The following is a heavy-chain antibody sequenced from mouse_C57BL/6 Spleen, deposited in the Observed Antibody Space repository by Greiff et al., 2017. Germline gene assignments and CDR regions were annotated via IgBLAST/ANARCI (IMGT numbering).Heavy chain of an antibody. J-gene: IGHJ4*01. Sequence: VKLVESGPGLVAPSQSLSITCTVSGFSLTSYGVDWVRQSPGKGLEWLGVIWGVGSTNYNSAPKSRLSIRKDNSKIQVFLKMNRLQADDTAMYYGAVSYGYDVAMYYWGQGTSVTVSS. CDR3: AVSYGYDVAMYY. V-gene: IGHV2-6*01. D-gene: IGHD2-2*01. CDR1: GFSLTSYG. CDR2: IWGVGST.